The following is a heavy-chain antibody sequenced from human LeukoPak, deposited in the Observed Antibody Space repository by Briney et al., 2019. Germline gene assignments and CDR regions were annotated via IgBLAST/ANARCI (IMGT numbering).Heavy chain of an antibody. D-gene: IGHD6-19*01. Sequence: PSETLSLTCTVSSGSISSNYWSWVRRPPGKGLEWIGYIYYSGSTNYNPSLKSRVTISVDTSKKEFSLKLSSVTAADTAVYYCARHGAVAGRGGYYFDYWGQGTLVTVSS. J-gene: IGHJ4*02. CDR3: ARHGAVAGRGGYYFDY. V-gene: IGHV4-59*08. CDR2: IYYSGST. CDR1: SGSISSNY.